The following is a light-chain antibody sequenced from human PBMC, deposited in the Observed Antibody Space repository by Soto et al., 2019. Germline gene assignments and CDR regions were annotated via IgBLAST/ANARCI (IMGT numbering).Light chain of an antibody. CDR1: SRDVGSYNL. J-gene: IGLJ2*01. CDR2: EDS. Sequence: QSVLTQPASVSGSPGQSITISCTGTSRDVGSYNLVSWYQQHPGKAPKLMIYEDSKRPSGVSTRFSGSKSGNMASLTIAGLQAEDEADYYCCSYAGISTYVVFGGGTKLTVL. CDR3: CSYAGISTYVV. V-gene: IGLV2-23*01.